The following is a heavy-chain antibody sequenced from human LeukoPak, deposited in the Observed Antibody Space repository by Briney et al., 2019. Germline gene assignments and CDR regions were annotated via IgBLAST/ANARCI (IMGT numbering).Heavy chain of an antibody. CDR2: ISSSSSYI. Sequence: GGSLRLSCAASGFTFSSYSMNWVRQAPGKGLEWVSSISSSSSYIYYADSVKGRLTISRDNAKNSLYLQMNSLRAEDTAVYYCARDVSPGRELLWFGELYPYYYYGMDVWGQGTTVTVSS. CDR3: ARDVSPGRELLWFGELYPYYYYGMDV. CDR1: GFTFSSYS. J-gene: IGHJ6*02. D-gene: IGHD3-10*01. V-gene: IGHV3-21*01.